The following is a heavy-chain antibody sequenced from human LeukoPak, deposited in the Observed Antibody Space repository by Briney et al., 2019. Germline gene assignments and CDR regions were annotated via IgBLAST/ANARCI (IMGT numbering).Heavy chain of an antibody. V-gene: IGHV4-34*01. CDR3: ARGPAVYDSSGYYPDY. CDR2: INHSGST. D-gene: IGHD3-22*01. CDR1: GGSFSGYY. J-gene: IGHJ4*02. Sequence: SSETLSLTCAVYGGSFSGYYWSRIRQPPGKGLEWIGEINHSGSTNYNPSLKSRVTISVDTSKNQFSLKLSSVTAADTAVYYCARGPAVYDSSGYYPDYWGQGTLVTVSS.